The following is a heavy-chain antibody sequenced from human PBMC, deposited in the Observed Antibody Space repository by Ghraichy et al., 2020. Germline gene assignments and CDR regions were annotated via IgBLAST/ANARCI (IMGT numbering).Heavy chain of an antibody. J-gene: IGHJ4*02. Sequence: GGSLRLSCAASGFTFSSYAMSWVRQAPGKGLEWVSAISGRGGSTYYADSVKGRFTISRDNSKNTLYLQMNSLRAEDTAVYYCAKRHTSGLLGYDCDYCGQGTLVTFSS. CDR1: GFTFSSYA. D-gene: IGHD3-3*01. CDR2: ISGRGGST. V-gene: IGHV3-23*01. CDR3: AKRHTSGLLGYDCDY.